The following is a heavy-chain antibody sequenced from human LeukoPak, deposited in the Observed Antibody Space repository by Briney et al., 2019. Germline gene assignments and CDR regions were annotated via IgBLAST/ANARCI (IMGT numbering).Heavy chain of an antibody. J-gene: IGHJ3*02. V-gene: IGHV3-9*03. CDR2: ISWNSGAI. CDR1: GFTFDDYV. Sequence: GGSLRLSCVASGFTFDDYVTHWVRQAPGKGLEWVSGISWNSGAIGYADSVKGRFTISRDNAKNSLYLQMNSLRTEDMALYYCAREGLRFDDAFDIWGQGTMVTVS. D-gene: IGHD3-16*01. CDR3: AREGLRFDDAFDI.